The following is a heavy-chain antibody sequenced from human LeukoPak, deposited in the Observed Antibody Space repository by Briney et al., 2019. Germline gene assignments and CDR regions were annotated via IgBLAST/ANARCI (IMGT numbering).Heavy chain of an antibody. Sequence: GRSPRLSCAASGFTFSSYAMHWVRQAPGKGLEWVAVISYDGSNKYYADSVKGRFTISRDNSKNTLYLQMNSLRAEDTAVYYCARDSCRGSSTSCWFDPWGQGTLVTVSS. CDR1: GFTFSSYA. J-gene: IGHJ5*02. V-gene: IGHV3-30-3*01. CDR2: ISYDGSNK. D-gene: IGHD2-2*01. CDR3: ARDSCRGSSTSCWFDP.